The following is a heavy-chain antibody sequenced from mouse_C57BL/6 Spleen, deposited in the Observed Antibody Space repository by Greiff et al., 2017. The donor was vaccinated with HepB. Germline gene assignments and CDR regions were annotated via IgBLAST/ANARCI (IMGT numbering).Heavy chain of an antibody. CDR3: ARGITTVVATDYFDY. V-gene: IGHV1-52*01. D-gene: IGHD1-1*01. CDR2: IDPSDSET. CDR1: GYTFTSYW. Sequence: QVQLQQPGAELVRPGSSVKLSCKASGYTFTSYWMHWVKQRPIQGLEWIGNIDPSDSETHYNQKFKDKATLTVDKSSSTAYMQLSSLTSEDSAVYYGARGITTVVATDYFDYWGQGTTLTVSS. J-gene: IGHJ2*01.